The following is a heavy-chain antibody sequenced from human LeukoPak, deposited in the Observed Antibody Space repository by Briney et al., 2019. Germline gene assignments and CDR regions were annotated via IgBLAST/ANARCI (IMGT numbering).Heavy chain of an antibody. D-gene: IGHD2-2*01. Sequence: GSLRLSCAAAGFTFSSYSMNWVRQAPGKGLEWVSSISSSSSYIYYADSVKGRFTISRDNAKNSLYLQMNSLRAEDTAVYYCARVGHADDAFDIWGQGTMVTVSS. CDR2: ISSSSSYI. J-gene: IGHJ3*02. CDR1: GFTFSSYS. CDR3: ARVGHADDAFDI. V-gene: IGHV3-21*01.